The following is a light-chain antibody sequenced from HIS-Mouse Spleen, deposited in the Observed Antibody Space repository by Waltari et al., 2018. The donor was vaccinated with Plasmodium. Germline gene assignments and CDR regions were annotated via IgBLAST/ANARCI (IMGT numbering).Light chain of an antibody. J-gene: IGLJ1*01. CDR2: EGS. V-gene: IGLV2-23*01. CDR1: SSDVGSYNL. CDR3: CSYAGSSYV. Sequence: QSALTQPASVSGSPGQSITISCTATSSDVGSYNLVSWYQQHPGKAPKLMIYEGSKRPSGVSNRFSGSRSGNTASLTISGLQAEDEADYYCCSYAGSSYVFGTGTKVTVL.